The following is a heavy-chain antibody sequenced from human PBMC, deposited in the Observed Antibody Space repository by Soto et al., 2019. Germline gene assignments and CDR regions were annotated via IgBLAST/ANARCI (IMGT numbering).Heavy chain of an antibody. CDR3: ARTIVSTMGNKFRYFVL. CDR1: GGSISSGGYY. D-gene: IGHD5-12*01. V-gene: IGHV4-31*03. J-gene: IGHJ2*01. CDR2: IYYSGST. Sequence: QVQLQESGPGLVKPSQTLSLTCTVSGGSISSGGYYWSWIRQHPGKGLEWIGYIYYSGSTYYNPSRMMRVTISVDTSKNQFSLKLSSVTAADTAVYYCARTIVSTMGNKFRYFVLWGRGTLVTVSS.